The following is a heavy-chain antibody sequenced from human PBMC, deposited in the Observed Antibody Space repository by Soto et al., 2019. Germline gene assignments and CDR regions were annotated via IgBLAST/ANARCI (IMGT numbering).Heavy chain of an antibody. D-gene: IGHD6-13*01. CDR1: GGTFSSYA. CDR3: ARYPSTIAGTGYFDY. J-gene: IGHJ4*02. V-gene: IGHV1-69*01. CDR2: IIPIFGTA. Sequence: QVQLVQSGAEVKKPGSSVKVSCKASGGTFSSYAISWVRQAPGQGLEWMGGIIPIFGTATYAQKFQGRVTITADESTSTAYMELSSLRSEDTAVYYCARYPSTIAGTGYFDYLGQGTLVTGSS.